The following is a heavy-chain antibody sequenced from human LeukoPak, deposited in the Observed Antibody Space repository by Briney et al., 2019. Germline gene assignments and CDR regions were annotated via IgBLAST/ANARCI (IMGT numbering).Heavy chain of an antibody. Sequence: GGSLRLSCAASGXTFSGYAMSWVRQAPGKGLEWVSGISGSGGRTFYADSVKGRFSISRDNSKNTLSLQMNSLRADDTAVYYCAKDSWRDQLPFIFDYWGQGILVTVSS. CDR3: AKDSWRDQLPFIFDY. CDR1: GXTFSGYA. CDR2: ISGSGGRT. J-gene: IGHJ4*02. V-gene: IGHV3-23*01. D-gene: IGHD2-2*01.